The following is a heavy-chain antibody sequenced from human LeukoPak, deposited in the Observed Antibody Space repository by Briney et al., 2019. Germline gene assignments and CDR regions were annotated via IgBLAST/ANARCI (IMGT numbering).Heavy chain of an antibody. CDR3: ASRGVGYSYGYGFDY. CDR1: GYSFTSYW. D-gene: IGHD5-18*01. CDR2: IYPGDSDT. V-gene: IGHV5-51*01. J-gene: IGHJ4*02. Sequence: GESLKISCKGSGYSFTSYWIGWVRQMPGKGLEWMGIIYPGDSDTRYSPSLQGQVTISADKSISTAYLQWSSLKASDTAMYYCASRGVGYSYGYGFDYWGQGTLVTVSS.